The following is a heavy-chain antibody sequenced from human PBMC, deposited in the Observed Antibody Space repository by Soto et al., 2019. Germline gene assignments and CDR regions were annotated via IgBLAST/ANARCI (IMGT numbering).Heavy chain of an antibody. CDR3: EGSWT. V-gene: IGHV3-23*02. CDR2: ISGTTDRT. D-gene: IGHD5-12*01. CDR1: GSPIRTYA. J-gene: IGHJ1*01. Sequence: VQVLESGGGLVQPGGPLRLSGAASGSPIRTYAMSWVRRAPGKALEWVAGISGTTDRTYYRDSVEGRFTIFKDTSKNTLYLEMNSLRAEDTALYRCEGSWTWGQGTLVTVSS.